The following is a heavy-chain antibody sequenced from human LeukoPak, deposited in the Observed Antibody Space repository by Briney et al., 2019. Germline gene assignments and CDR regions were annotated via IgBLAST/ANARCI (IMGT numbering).Heavy chain of an antibody. Sequence: SETLSLTCAVYGGSFSGYYWSWIRQPAGKGLEWIGEINHSGSTNYNPSLKSRVTISVDTSKNQFSLKLSSVTAADTAVYYCARGGDTVMSLDYWGQGTLVTVSS. CDR2: INHSGST. CDR3: ARGGDTVMSLDY. J-gene: IGHJ4*02. D-gene: IGHD5-18*01. V-gene: IGHV4-34*01. CDR1: GGSFSGYY.